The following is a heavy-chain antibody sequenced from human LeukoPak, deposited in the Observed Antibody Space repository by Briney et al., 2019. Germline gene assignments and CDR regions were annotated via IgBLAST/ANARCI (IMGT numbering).Heavy chain of an antibody. CDR2: ISAYNGNT. Sequence: GPSLKLSCKASGYTLTSYGISGVRQARGPSLQWMGWISAYNGNTNYAQKLQGRVTMTTDTSTSTAYMELRSLRSDDTAVYYCARDEGLSIAARPWEDYGMDVWGQGTTVTVSS. J-gene: IGHJ6*02. D-gene: IGHD6-6*01. CDR1: GYTLTSYG. CDR3: ARDEGLSIAARPWEDYGMDV. V-gene: IGHV1-18*01.